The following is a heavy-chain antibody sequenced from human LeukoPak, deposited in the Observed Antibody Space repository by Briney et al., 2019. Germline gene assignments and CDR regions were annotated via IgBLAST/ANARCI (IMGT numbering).Heavy chain of an antibody. V-gene: IGHV1-18*01. D-gene: IGHD2-2*01. CDR3: AREVYCSSTSCPGV. CDR2: ISAYNGNT. CDR1: GYTFTSYG. Sequence: ASVKVSCKASGYTFTSYGISWVRQAPGQGLEWMGWISAYNGNTNYAQKLQGRVTMTTDTSTSTAYMELSSLRFEDTAVYYCAREVYCSSTSCPGVWGQGTLVTVSS. J-gene: IGHJ4*02.